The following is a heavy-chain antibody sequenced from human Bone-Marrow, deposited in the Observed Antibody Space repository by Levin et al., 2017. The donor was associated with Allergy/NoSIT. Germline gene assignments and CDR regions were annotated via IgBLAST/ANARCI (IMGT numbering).Heavy chain of an antibody. CDR3: ARDQRWFFDL. J-gene: IGHJ2*01. Sequence: SGGSLRLSCAASGFTFSSYTMNWVRQAPGKGLEWVSYISIGGSSIYYADSVKGRFTISRDNAKNSLYLQMNSLRPGDTAVYYCARDQRWFFDLWGRGTLVTVSS. V-gene: IGHV3-48*01. CDR1: GFTFSSYT. CDR2: ISIGGSSI.